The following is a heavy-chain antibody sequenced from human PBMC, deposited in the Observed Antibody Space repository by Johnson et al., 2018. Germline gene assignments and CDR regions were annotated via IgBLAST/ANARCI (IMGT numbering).Heavy chain of an antibody. D-gene: IGHD3-22*01. Sequence: VQLVESGGGLVQPGGSLRLSCVASGFTFSNYWMSWVRQAPGTGLEWVANIKTDESEKYSVDSVKGRLTISRDNAKNSLFLQMNPLRAEDRAVYYCASRYYDPSGFFAYFQHWGQGTLVTVSS. CDR1: GFTFSNYW. V-gene: IGHV3-7*01. CDR3: ASRYYDPSGFFAYFQH. J-gene: IGHJ1*01. CDR2: IKTDESEK.